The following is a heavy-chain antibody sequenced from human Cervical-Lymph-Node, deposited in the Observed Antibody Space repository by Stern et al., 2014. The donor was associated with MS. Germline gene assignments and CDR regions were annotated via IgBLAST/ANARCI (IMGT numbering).Heavy chain of an antibody. CDR3: ARDIYCSGGTCYFEFFDY. J-gene: IGHJ4*02. CDR2: ISTYNGNT. CDR1: GYTFTSYG. Sequence: QVQLVQSGAEVKKPGASVKVSCRASGYTFTSYGISWVRQAPRQGLEWMGWISTYNGNTNYAQKFQGRVTMTTDTSTSTAYMELRSLISDDTAVYYCARDIYCSGGTCYFEFFDYWGQGTLVAVS. D-gene: IGHD2-15*01. V-gene: IGHV1-18*01.